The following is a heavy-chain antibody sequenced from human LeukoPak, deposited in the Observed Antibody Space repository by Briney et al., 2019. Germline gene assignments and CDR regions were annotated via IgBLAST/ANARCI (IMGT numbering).Heavy chain of an antibody. CDR2: VNDSGGT. J-gene: IGHJ5*02. V-gene: IGHV4-34*01. Sequence: PSETLSLTCAVYIDSFSNYHWNWIRQTPAKGLEWIGEVNDSGGTNISPSLRSRVILSVDTSKNQFSLKLISVTVADTAVYYCARGQGATVPQVGKNWFDPWGQGTLVTVSS. CDR1: IDSFSNYH. CDR3: ARGQGATVPQVGKNWFDP. D-gene: IGHD1-26*01.